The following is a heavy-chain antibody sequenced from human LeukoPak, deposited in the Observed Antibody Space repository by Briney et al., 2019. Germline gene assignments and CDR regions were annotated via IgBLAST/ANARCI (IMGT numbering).Heavy chain of an antibody. J-gene: IGHJ5*02. CDR3: ARLGYPNWFDP. D-gene: IGHD1-1*01. CDR1: GGSITSYY. Sequence: SETLSLTCTVSGGSITSYYWSWIRQPPGKGLEWIGDINYSGSTNYNPSLKSRVTMSVDTSKNQFSLKLSSVTAADTAVYYCARLGYPNWFDPWGQGTLVTVSS. CDR2: INYSGST. V-gene: IGHV4-59*01.